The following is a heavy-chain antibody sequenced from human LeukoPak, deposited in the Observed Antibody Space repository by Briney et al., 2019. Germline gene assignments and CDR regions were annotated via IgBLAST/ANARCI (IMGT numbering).Heavy chain of an antibody. Sequence: SETLSLTCTVSGGSISSYYWSWIRQPAGKGLEWIGRIYTSGSTNYNPSLKSRVTMSVDTSKNQFSLKLSSVTAADTAVYYCARDRRSVWGSYRTGDAFDIWGQGTMVTVSS. V-gene: IGHV4-4*07. CDR1: GGSISSYY. CDR3: ARDRRSVWGSYRTGDAFDI. D-gene: IGHD3-16*02. J-gene: IGHJ3*02. CDR2: IYTSGST.